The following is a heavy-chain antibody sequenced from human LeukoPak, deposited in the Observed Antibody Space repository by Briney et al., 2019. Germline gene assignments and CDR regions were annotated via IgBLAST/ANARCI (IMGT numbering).Heavy chain of an antibody. Sequence: SETLSLTCAVYGGSFSDHYWTWIRQPPGKGLEWIGEINHSGSTNYNPSLKSRVTISVDTSKNQFSLKLSSVTAADTAVYYCARAPFFSTMVRGLFTNWGQGTLVTVSS. D-gene: IGHD3-10*01. CDR2: INHSGST. V-gene: IGHV4-34*01. CDR1: GGSFSDHY. CDR3: ARAPFFSTMVRGLFTN. J-gene: IGHJ4*02.